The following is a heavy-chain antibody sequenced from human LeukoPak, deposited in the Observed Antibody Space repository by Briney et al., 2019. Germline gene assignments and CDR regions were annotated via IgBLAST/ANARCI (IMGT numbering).Heavy chain of an antibody. Sequence: KPGGSLRLSCAASGYTFSSYGMHWVRQAPGKGLEWVAFIRYDGSNKYYADSVKGRFTISRDNSKNTLYLQMNSLRAEDTAVYYCAKDRSGSYSQGLDYWGQGTLVTVSS. CDR1: GYTFSSYG. D-gene: IGHD1-26*01. CDR2: IRYDGSNK. V-gene: IGHV3-30*02. J-gene: IGHJ4*02. CDR3: AKDRSGSYSQGLDY.